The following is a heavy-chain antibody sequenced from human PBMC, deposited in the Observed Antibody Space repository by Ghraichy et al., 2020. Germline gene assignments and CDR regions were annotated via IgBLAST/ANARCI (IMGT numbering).Heavy chain of an antibody. D-gene: IGHD2-21*02. V-gene: IGHV3-74*01. CDR3: VRELAYCGGDCLKY. CDR2: INSDGSSI. Sequence: GGSLRLSCAASGFTFSSYWMHWVRQAPGKGLVWVSRINSDGSSISYADSVKGRFTISRDNAKNTLYLQMNSLRVEDTAVYYCVRELAYCGGDCLKYWGQGTLVTVSS. CDR1: GFTFSSYW. J-gene: IGHJ4*02.